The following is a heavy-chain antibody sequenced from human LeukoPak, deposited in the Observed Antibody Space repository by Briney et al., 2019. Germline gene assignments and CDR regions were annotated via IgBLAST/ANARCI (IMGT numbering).Heavy chain of an antibody. Sequence: PGGSLRLSCAASGFTFSSYAMSWVRQAPGRGLEWVSTISGTGDTTYYVDSVRGRFTISRDNSKNTLYLQMNSLRAEDTAVYYCARALSGSYRGRAFDIWGQGTMVTVSS. CDR1: GFTFSSYA. D-gene: IGHD1-26*01. J-gene: IGHJ3*02. CDR3: ARALSGSYRGRAFDI. CDR2: ISGTGDTT. V-gene: IGHV3-23*01.